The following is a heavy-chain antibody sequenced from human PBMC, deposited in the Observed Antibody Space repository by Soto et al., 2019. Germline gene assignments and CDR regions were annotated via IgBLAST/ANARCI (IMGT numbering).Heavy chain of an antibody. Sequence: AGSLELPCAASPFTFSSYAMNWLRQAPGKGLEWVSTISSSGGSTYYAHTSTYYADSAKGRFTISRDNSKNALYLQMNSLRAEDTAVYYCAKVGGTSHPPIPVYNWGQGTLVTVS. CDR2: ISSSGGSTYYAHTST. CDR1: PFTFSSYA. J-gene: IGHJ4*02. D-gene: IGHD2-2*02. V-gene: IGHV3-23*01. CDR3: AKVGGTSHPPIPVYN.